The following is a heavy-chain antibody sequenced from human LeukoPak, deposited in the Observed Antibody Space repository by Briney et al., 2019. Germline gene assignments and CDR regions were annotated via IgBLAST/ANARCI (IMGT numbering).Heavy chain of an antibody. D-gene: IGHD6-6*01. CDR3: ARDQLVGSRYFDY. CDR2: IYYSGST. CDR1: GVSISGGDFY. Sequence: SETLSLTCTVSGVSISGGDFYWSWIRQSPGRGLEWIGYIYYSGSTYYNPSLKSRVTISVDTSKNQFSLNLSSVTAADTAMYYCARDQLVGSRYFDYWGQGTLVTVSS. J-gene: IGHJ4*02. V-gene: IGHV4-30-4*01.